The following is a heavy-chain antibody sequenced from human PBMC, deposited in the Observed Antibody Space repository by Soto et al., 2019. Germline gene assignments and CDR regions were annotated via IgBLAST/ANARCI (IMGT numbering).Heavy chain of an antibody. CDR1: GFTFSSYS. J-gene: IGHJ3*02. CDR3: ARYQDSSGYYLDAFDI. D-gene: IGHD3-22*01. Sequence: GGSLRLSCAASGFTFSSYSMNWVRQAPGKGLEWVSSISSSSNYIYYADSVKGRFTISRDNAKNSLYLQMNSLRAEDTAVYSCARYQDSSGYYLDAFDIWGQGTMVTVSS. V-gene: IGHV3-21*01. CDR2: ISSSSNYI.